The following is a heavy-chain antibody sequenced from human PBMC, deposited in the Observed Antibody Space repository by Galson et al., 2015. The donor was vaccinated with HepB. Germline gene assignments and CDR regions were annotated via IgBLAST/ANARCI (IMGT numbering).Heavy chain of an antibody. CDR2: ISGSGGST. D-gene: IGHD5-12*01. CDR1: GFTFSSYA. Sequence: SLRLSCAASGFTFSSYAMSWVRQAPGEGLEWVSAISGSGGSTYYADSVKGRFTISRDNSKNTLYLQMNSLRAEDTAVYYCAKAQGQARVDPYYFDYWGQGTLVTVSS. CDR3: AKAQGQARVDPYYFDY. J-gene: IGHJ4*02. V-gene: IGHV3-23*01.